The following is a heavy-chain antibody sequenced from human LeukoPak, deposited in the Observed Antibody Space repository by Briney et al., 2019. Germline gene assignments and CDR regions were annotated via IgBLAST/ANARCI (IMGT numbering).Heavy chain of an antibody. CDR2: INPNSGGT. CDR1: GYTFTCYY. CDR3: ARDLRRVGATTMGY. D-gene: IGHD1-26*01. V-gene: IGHV1-2*02. J-gene: IGHJ4*02. Sequence: ASVKVSCKASGYTFTCYYMHWVRQAPGQGLEWMGWINPNSGGTNYAQKFQGRVTMTRDTSISTAYMELSRLRSDDTAVYYCARDLRRVGATTMGYWGQGTLVTVSS.